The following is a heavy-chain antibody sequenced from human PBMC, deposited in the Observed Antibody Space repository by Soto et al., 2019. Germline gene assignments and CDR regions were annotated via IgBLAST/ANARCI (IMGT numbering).Heavy chain of an antibody. CDR1: GFTFSSYS. V-gene: IGHV3-21*01. CDR3: ARESLGYCSSTSCLDAFDI. CDR2: ISSSSSYI. Sequence: GGSLRLSCAASGFTFSSYSMNSERPAPGKGLEWVSSISSSSSYIYYADSVKGRFTISRDNAKNSLYLQMNSLRAEDTAVYYCARESLGYCSSTSCLDAFDIWGQGTMVTVSS. D-gene: IGHD2-2*01. J-gene: IGHJ3*02.